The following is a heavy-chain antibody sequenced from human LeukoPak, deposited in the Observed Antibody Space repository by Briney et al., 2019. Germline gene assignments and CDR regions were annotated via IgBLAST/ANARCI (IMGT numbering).Heavy chain of an antibody. CDR2: IYYSGST. Sequence: QSSETLSLTCTVSGASISSSTYYWGWIRQPPGKGLEWIGYIYYSGSTYYNPSLKSRVTIAVETSKNQFSLKLSSVTAADKAVYYCARSCRILDIVATIRARLGGNGFDIWGQGTMVTVSS. CDR1: GASISSSTYY. V-gene: IGHV4-39*07. D-gene: IGHD5-12*01. J-gene: IGHJ3*02. CDR3: ARSCRILDIVATIRARLGGNGFDI.